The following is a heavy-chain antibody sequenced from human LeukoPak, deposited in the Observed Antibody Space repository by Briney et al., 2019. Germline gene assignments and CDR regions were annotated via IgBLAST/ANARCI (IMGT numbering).Heavy chain of an antibody. CDR2: IIPILGIA. CDR1: GGTFSSYA. J-gene: IGHJ4*02. V-gene: IGHV1-69*04. D-gene: IGHD3-10*01. CDR3: ATEPYTYYYGSGSYYNDY. Sequence: ASVKVSCKASGGTFSSYAISWVRQAPGQGLEWMGRIIPILGIANYAQKFQGRVTITADKSTSTAYMELSSLRSEDTAVYYCATEPYTYYYGSGSYYNDYWGQGTLVTVSS.